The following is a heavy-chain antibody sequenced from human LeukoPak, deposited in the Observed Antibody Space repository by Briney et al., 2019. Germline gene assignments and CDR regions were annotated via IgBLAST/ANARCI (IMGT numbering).Heavy chain of an antibody. J-gene: IGHJ5*02. Sequence: ASVKVSCKASGGTFSSYAISWVRQAPGQGLEWMGGIIPIFGTANYAQKFQGRVTITADESTSTAYMELSSLRSEDTAVYYCARVSVIWSAGSGPHLYNWFDPWGQGTLVTVSS. V-gene: IGHV1-69*13. D-gene: IGHD3-10*01. CDR2: IIPIFGTA. CDR1: GGTFSSYA. CDR3: ARVSVIWSAGSGPHLYNWFDP.